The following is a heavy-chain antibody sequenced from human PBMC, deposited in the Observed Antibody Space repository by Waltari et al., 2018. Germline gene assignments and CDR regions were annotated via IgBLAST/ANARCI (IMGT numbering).Heavy chain of an antibody. CDR2: INPNSGGT. J-gene: IGHJ6*03. V-gene: IGHV1-2*06. D-gene: IGHD6-13*01. CDR1: GYTFTGYY. CDR3: ARDKQLVPYYYYYYMDV. Sequence: QVQLVQSWAEVKKPGASVKVSCKASGYTFTGYYMHWVRQAPGQGLEWMGRINPNSGGTNYAQKFQGRVTMTRDTSISTAYMELSRLRSDDTAVYYCARDKQLVPYYYYYYMDVWGKGTTVTVSS.